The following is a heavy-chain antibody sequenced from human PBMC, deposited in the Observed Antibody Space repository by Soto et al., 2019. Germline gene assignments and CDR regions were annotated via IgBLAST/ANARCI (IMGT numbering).Heavy chain of an antibody. CDR3: ARVIGGLYYCDY. CDR2: INAGNGNT. Sequence: ASVKVSCKASGYTFTSYAMHWVRQAPGQRLEWMGWINAGNGNTKYSQKFQGRVTITRDTSASTAYMELSSLRSEDTAVYYCARVIGGLYYCDYWGQGTLVTVAS. J-gene: IGHJ4*02. D-gene: IGHD3-16*01. V-gene: IGHV1-3*01. CDR1: GYTFTSYA.